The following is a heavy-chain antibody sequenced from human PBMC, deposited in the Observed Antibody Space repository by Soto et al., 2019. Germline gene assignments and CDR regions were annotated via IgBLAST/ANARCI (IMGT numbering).Heavy chain of an antibody. J-gene: IGHJ4*02. CDR2: IYTSGST. V-gene: IGHV4-4*07. CDR3: ARVGGGVDGYCTNGVCYYFDY. D-gene: IGHD2-8*01. CDR1: RGSISSYY. Sequence: SETLSLTCTVSRGSISSYYWSWIRQPAGKGLEWIGRIYTSGSTNYNPSLKSRVTMSVDTSKNQFSLKLSSVTAADTAVYYCARVGGGVDGYCTNGVCYYFDYWGQGTLVTVSS.